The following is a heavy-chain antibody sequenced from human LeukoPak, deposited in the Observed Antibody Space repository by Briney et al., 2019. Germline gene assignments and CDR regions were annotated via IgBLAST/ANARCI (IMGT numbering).Heavy chain of an antibody. V-gene: IGHV3-7*01. D-gene: IGHD2-2*01. CDR2: IKQDGSEK. CDR1: GFIFSSSW. CDR3: ADALGYCSSTSCSRRGY. Sequence: GGSLRLSCVASGFIFSSSWMSWVRQAPGKGLEWVANIKQDGSEKYYVDSVKGRFTISRDNAKNSLYLQMNSLRAEDTAVYYCADALGYCSSTSCSRRGYWGQGTLVTVSS. J-gene: IGHJ4*02.